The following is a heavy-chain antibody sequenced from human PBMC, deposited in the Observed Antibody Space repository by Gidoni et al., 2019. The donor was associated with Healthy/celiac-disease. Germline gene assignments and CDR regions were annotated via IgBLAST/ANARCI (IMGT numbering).Heavy chain of an antibody. V-gene: IGHV3-11*06. J-gene: IGHJ6*02. D-gene: IGHD6-13*01. CDR2: ISSSSSYT. CDR1: AFPFSDYY. CDR3: AREVWVAAGAYYYYYGMDV. Sequence: HVLLVESGGGLVKPGGSLRLSCAASAFPFSDYYMSWIRQAPVKGLEWVSYISSSSSYTNYAESVKGRFTISRDNAKNSLYLQMNSLRAENTAVYYCAREVWVAAGAYYYYYGMDVWGQGTTVTVSS.